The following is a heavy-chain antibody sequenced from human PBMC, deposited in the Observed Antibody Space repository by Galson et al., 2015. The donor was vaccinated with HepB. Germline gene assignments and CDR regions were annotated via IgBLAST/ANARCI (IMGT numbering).Heavy chain of an antibody. D-gene: IGHD6-19*01. CDR3: ARPNIPNSDWYNYGLDV. CDR2: IYPADSKT. Sequence: QSGAEVKKPGESLKISCKGSEYSFTTYWIAWVRQMPGKGLEWMGVIYPADSKTTYSPSFQGQVTISVDKSISTAYLQWSNVKASDTAIYYCARPNIPNSDWYNYGLDVWGQGTTVTVSS. J-gene: IGHJ6*02. CDR1: EYSFTTYW. V-gene: IGHV5-51*01.